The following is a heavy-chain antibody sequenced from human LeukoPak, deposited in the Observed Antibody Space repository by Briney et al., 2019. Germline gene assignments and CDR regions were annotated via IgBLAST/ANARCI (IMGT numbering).Heavy chain of an antibody. J-gene: IGHJ4*02. CDR1: GGSISSSNW. CDR3: ASRLRLGELSLYDPLG. CDR2: IYHSGST. D-gene: IGHD3-16*02. V-gene: IGHV4-4*02. Sequence: SGTLSLTCAVSGGSISSSNWWSWVRQPPGKGLEWIGEIYHSGSTNYNPSLKSRVTISVDKSKNQFSLKLSSVTAADTAVYYCASRLRLGELSLYDPLGWGQGTLVTVSS.